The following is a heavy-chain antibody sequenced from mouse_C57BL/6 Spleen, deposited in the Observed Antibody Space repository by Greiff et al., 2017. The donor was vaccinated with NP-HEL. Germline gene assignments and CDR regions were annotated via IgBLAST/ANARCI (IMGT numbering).Heavy chain of an antibody. Sequence: QVQLQQPGAELVKPGASVKVSCKASGYTFTSYWMHWVKQRPGQGLEWIGRIHPSDSDTNYNQKFKGKATLTVDRSSSTADMQLSSLTSEDSAVYYCAITPAFAWFAYWGQGTLVTVSA. J-gene: IGHJ3*01. CDR3: AITPAFAWFAY. CDR2: IHPSDSDT. CDR1: GYTFTSYW. V-gene: IGHV1-74*01.